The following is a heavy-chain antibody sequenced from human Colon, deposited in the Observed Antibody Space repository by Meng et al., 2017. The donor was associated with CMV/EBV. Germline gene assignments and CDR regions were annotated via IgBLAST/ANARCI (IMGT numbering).Heavy chain of an antibody. J-gene: IGHJ4*02. V-gene: IGHV3-48*03. CDR2: ISSRGSTI. CDR1: GFSFSSYE. Sequence: GGSLRLSCVISGFSFSSYEMNWVRQAPGKGLEWVSYISSRGSTICHADSLKGRFTISRDNAENSLYLQMNSLMAEDTAVYYCARATYYYDDSAFGHWGQGTLVTVSS. CDR3: ARATYYYDDSAFGH. D-gene: IGHD3-22*01.